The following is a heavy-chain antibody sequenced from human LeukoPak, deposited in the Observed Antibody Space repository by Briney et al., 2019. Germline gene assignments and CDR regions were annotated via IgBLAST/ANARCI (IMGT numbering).Heavy chain of an antibody. CDR1: GGSFDKTNSY. CDR3: VRPKLNWKDSRWFDP. Sequence: SETLSPTCTVSGGSFDKTNSYWGWIRQIPGKGLEWIGTIHYRGNTYYNPSLKSRVSISVDTSKNQVSLKLTSVTAADTAVYYCVRPKLNWKDSRWFDPWGQGTLVTVSS. J-gene: IGHJ5*02. D-gene: IGHD1-1*01. CDR2: IHYRGNT. V-gene: IGHV4-39*01.